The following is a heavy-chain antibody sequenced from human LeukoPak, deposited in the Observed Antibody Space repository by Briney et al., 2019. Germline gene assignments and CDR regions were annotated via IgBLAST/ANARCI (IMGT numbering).Heavy chain of an antibody. CDR1: GFTFSSYA. V-gene: IGHV3-23*01. CDR3: AKDLPVPKFFSLYFDY. CDR2: ISGSGGST. Sequence: PGGSPRLSCAASGFTFSSYAMSWVRQAPGKGLEWVSAISGSGGSTYYADSVKGRFTISRDNSKNTLYLQMNSLRAEDTAVYYCAKDLPVPKFFSLYFDYWGQGTLVTVSS. D-gene: IGHD4-17*01. J-gene: IGHJ4*02.